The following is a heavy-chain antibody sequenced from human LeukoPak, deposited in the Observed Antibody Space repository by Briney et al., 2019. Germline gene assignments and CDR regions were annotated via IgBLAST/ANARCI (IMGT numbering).Heavy chain of an antibody. CDR1: GFTFSNYW. J-gene: IGHJ4*02. CDR3: ARDLRYYDFWSGYV. Sequence: PGGTLRLSCAASGFTFSNYWMSWVRQAPGRGLEWVANIRQDGSEKLYVDSMKGRFTISRDHAKNSLYLQMDSLRAEDTAVYYCARDLRYYDFWSGYVWGQGTLVTVSS. CDR2: IRQDGSEK. V-gene: IGHV3-7*01. D-gene: IGHD3-3*01.